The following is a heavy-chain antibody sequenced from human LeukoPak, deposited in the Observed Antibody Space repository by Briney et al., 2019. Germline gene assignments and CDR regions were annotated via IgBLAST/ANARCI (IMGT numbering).Heavy chain of an antibody. J-gene: IGHJ4*02. V-gene: IGHV1-2*02. D-gene: IGHD4-17*01. CDR3: AREIHGDYEVHFDY. CDR1: GGTFSSYA. CDR2: INPNSGGT. Sequence: GASVKVSCKASGGTFSSYAISWVRQAPGQGLEWMGWINPNSGGTNYAQKFQGRVTMTRDTSISTAYMELSRLRSDDTAVYYCAREIHGDYEVHFDYWGQGTLVTVSS.